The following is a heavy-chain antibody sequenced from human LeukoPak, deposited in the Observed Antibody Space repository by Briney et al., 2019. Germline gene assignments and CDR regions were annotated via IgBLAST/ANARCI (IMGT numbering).Heavy chain of an antibody. CDR2: IIPIFGIA. V-gene: IGHV1-69*04. D-gene: IGHD3-22*01. Sequence: ASVKVSCKASGGTFSSCAISWVRQAPGQGLEWMGRIIPIFGIANYAQKFQGRVTITADKSTSTAYMELSSLRSEDTAVYYCARSDGGYCDSSGIGGAWGQGTLVTVSS. CDR1: GGTFSSCA. CDR3: ARSDGGYCDSSGIGGA. J-gene: IGHJ5*02.